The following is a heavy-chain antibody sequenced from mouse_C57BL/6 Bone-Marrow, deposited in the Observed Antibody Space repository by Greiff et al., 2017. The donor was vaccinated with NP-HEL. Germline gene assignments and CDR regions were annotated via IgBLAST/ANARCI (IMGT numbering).Heavy chain of an antibody. CDR1: EYEFPSHD. CDR3: ARYGYDGGVYAMDY. Sequence: EVKLQESGGGLVQPGESLKLSCESNEYEFPSHDMSWVRKTPEKGLELVAAINSDGGSTYYPDTMERRFIISRDNTKKTLYLQMSSLRSEDTALYYCARYGYDGGVYAMDYWGQGTSVTVSS. D-gene: IGHD2-2*01. J-gene: IGHJ4*01. CDR2: INSDGGST. V-gene: IGHV5-2*01.